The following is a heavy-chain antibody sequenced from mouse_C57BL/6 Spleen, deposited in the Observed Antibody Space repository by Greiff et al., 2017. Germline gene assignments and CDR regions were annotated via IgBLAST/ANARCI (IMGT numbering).Heavy chain of an antibody. V-gene: IGHV5-17*01. CDR1: GFTFSDYG. D-gene: IGHD1-1*01. J-gene: IGHJ1*03. CDR3: ARTNYGSSWYFDV. Sequence: EVKLMESGGGLVKPGGSLKLSCAASGFTFSDYGMHWVRQAPEKGLEWVAYISSGSSTIYYADTVKGRFTISRDNAKNTLFLQMTSLRSEDTAMYYCARTNYGSSWYFDVWGTGTTVTVSS. CDR2: ISSGSSTI.